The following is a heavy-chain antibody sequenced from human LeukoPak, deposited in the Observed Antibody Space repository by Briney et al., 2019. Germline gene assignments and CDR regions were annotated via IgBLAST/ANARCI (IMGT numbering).Heavy chain of an antibody. Sequence: GGSLRLSCAATGFTFSQYPMHWVRQAPGKGLEYVSAVSSNGGSTYYANSVKGRFTISRDNSKNTLYLQMGSLRAEDMAVYYCARVGAYSGYNAFDIWGQGTMVTVSS. D-gene: IGHD5-12*01. V-gene: IGHV3-64*01. CDR2: VSSNGGST. J-gene: IGHJ3*02. CDR3: ARVGAYSGYNAFDI. CDR1: GFTFSQYP.